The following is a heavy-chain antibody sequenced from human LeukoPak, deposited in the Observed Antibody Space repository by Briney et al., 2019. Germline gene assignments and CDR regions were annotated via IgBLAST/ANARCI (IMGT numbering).Heavy chain of an antibody. V-gene: IGHV4-39*01. CDR3: ARHRDSSGYYGYNWFDP. CDR2: IHYSGST. J-gene: IGHJ5*02. D-gene: IGHD3-22*01. CDR1: GGSISSSSYY. Sequence: SETLSLTCTVSGGSISSSSYYWGWIRQPPGKGLEWIGSIHYSGSTYYNPSLKSRVTISVDTSKNQFSLKLSSVTAADTAVYYCARHRDSSGYYGYNWFDPWGQGTLVTVSS.